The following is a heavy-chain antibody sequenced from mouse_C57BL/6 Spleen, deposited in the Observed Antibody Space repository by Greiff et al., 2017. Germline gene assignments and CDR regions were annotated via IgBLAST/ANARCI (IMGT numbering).Heavy chain of an antibody. J-gene: IGHJ3*01. CDR1: GYTFTDHT. D-gene: IGHD1-1*01. CDR3: ARGDYYGSILAY. CDR2: IYPRDGST. Sequence: VKLVESDAELVKPGASVKISCKVSGYTFTDHTIHWMKQRPEQGLEWIGYIYPRDGSTKYNEKFKGKATLTADKSSSTAYMQLNSLTSEDSAVYFCARGDYYGSILAYWGQGTLVTVSA. V-gene: IGHV1-78*01.